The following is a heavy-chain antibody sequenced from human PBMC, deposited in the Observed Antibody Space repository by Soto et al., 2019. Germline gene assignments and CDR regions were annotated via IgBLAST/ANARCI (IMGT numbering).Heavy chain of an antibody. CDR3: TWSTVTTDY. D-gene: IGHD4-17*01. CDR2: IRSKANSYAT. V-gene: IGHV3-73*01. CDR1: GFTFSGSA. Sequence: EVQLVESGGGLVQPGGSLKLSCAASGFTFSGSAMHWVRQASGKGLEWVGRIRSKANSYATAYAASVKGRFTISREDSKNTAYLQMNILKTEDTAGYYCTWSTVTTDYWGQGTLVTVSS. J-gene: IGHJ4*02.